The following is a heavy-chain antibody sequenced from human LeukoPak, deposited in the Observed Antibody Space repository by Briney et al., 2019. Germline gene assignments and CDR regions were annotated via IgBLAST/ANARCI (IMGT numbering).Heavy chain of an antibody. J-gene: IGHJ4*02. Sequence: GGSLRLSCAASGFTVSSNYMSWVRQAPGKGLEWVSVIYSDGSTHYADSVKGRFTISRDNSKNTLYLQMNSLRAEDTAVYYCARAATYSWGQGTLVTVSA. CDR1: GFTVSSNY. CDR2: IYSDGST. D-gene: IGHD6-25*01. CDR3: ARAATYS. V-gene: IGHV3-66*01.